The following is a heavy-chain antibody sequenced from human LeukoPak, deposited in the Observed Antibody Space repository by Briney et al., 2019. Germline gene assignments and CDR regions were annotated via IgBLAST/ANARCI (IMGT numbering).Heavy chain of an antibody. D-gene: IGHD4-23*01. CDR3: ARELGATVVNYGMDV. CDR1: GDSINNNY. V-gene: IGHV4-59*01. J-gene: IGHJ6*02. CDR2: IYNSGST. Sequence: SETLSLTCTVSGDSINNNYWSWIRQPPGKGLEWIGYIYNSGSTKYNPSLKSRVTISVDTSKNLFSLKLTSVTAADTAVYYCARELGATVVNYGMDVWGQGTTVTVSS.